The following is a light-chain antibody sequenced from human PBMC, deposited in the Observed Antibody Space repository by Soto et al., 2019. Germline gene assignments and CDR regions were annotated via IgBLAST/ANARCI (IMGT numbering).Light chain of an antibody. CDR1: QSVSSN. CDR2: GAS. Sequence: EIVMTQSPATLSVSPGERATLSCRASQSVSSNLAWYQQKPGQAPRLLIYGASTRATCIPARFSGSGSGTQFPLTISRLQSEDFAVYYCHQYNNWPPWTFGQGTKVEIK. CDR3: HQYNNWPPWT. J-gene: IGKJ1*01. V-gene: IGKV3-15*01.